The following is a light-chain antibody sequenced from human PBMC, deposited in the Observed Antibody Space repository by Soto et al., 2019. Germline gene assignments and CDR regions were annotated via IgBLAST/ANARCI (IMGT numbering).Light chain of an antibody. J-gene: IGLJ3*02. CDR3: ALYLGSAVWV. CDR1: SGSVSTGYY. Sequence: QAVVTQEPSFSVSPGGTVTVTCGLTSGSVSTGYYPSWYQQTPGQPPRTLIYDTNTLSSGVPDRFSGSILGNKAALTITGAQADDESDYYCALYLGSAVWVFGGGTKLTVL. CDR2: DTN. V-gene: IGLV8-61*01.